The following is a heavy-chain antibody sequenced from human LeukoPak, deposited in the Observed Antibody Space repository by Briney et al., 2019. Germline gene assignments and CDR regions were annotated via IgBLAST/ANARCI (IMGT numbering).Heavy chain of an antibody. CDR2: INHSGST. CDR3: ARAENVLLWFGQLPPLYS. D-gene: IGHD3-10*01. CDR1: GGSFSGYY. J-gene: IGHJ4*02. Sequence: SETLSLTCAVYGGSFSGYYCSWIRQSPGKGLEWIGEINHSGSTNYNPSLKSRVTISVDTSKNQFSLKLTSVTAADTAVYYCARAENVLLWFGQLPPLYSWGQGTLVTVSP. V-gene: IGHV4-34*01.